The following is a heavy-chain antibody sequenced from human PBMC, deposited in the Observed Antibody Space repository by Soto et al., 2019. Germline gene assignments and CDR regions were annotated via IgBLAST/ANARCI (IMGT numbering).Heavy chain of an antibody. V-gene: IGHV3-7*01. CDR2: IKQDGSER. D-gene: IGHD6-19*01. CDR3: ARSSGWLHDY. Sequence: XESLRLSCAASGFSLSGYWMNWVRQAPGRGLEWVAIIKQDGSERYYVDSVKGRFTISRDNAKNSLYLQMSSLRVEDTDLYYCARSSGWLHDYWGQGTLVTVSS. CDR1: GFSLSGYW. J-gene: IGHJ4*02.